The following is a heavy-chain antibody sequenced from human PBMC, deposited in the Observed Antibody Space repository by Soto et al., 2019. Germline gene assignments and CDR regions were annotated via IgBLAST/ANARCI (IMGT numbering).Heavy chain of an antibody. D-gene: IGHD5-12*01. CDR3: AKDVRGYPNY. V-gene: IGHV3-30*18. J-gene: IGHJ4*02. CDR2: ISYDGSNK. CDR1: GFTFSSYG. Sequence: VQLVESGGGVVQPGRSLRLSCAASGFTFSSYGMHWVRQAPGKGLEWVAVISYDGSNKYYADSVKGRFTISRDNSKNTLYLQMNSLRAEDTAVYYCAKDVRGYPNYWGQGTLVTVSS.